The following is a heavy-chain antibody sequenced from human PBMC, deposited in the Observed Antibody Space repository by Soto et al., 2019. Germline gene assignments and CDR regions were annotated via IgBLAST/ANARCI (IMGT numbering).Heavy chain of an antibody. V-gene: IGHV1-3*01. Sequence: QGQLVQSGAEVKKPGASVKVSCKASGYTLTTYSMHWVRQAPGQRLEWMGWMNPLNGDTKYSQRFQGRLTIIRATSASTDYMELSSLRSQDMAIYFCARGNSGAFDIWGQGTMVTVPS. CDR1: GYTLTTYS. CDR2: MNPLNGDT. D-gene: IGHD6-19*01. CDR3: ARGNSGAFDI. J-gene: IGHJ3*02.